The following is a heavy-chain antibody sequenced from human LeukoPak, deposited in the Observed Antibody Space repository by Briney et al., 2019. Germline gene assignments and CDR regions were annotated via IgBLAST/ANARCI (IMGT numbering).Heavy chain of an antibody. CDR1: GYTFTTYG. CDR3: ARDGGNDYFDY. V-gene: IGHV1-18*01. D-gene: IGHD1-26*01. CDR2: ISGYNGNT. J-gene: IGHJ4*02. Sequence: ASVKVSCKASGYTFTTYGISWVRQAPGQGLEWMGWISGYNGNTNYAQKLRGRVIMTTDTSTSTAYMELRSLRSDDTAVYYCARDGGNDYFDYWGQGTLVTVSS.